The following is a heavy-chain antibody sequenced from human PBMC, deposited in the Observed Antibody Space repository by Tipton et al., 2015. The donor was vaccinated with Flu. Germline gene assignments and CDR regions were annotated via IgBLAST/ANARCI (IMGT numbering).Heavy chain of an antibody. CDR1: GGSISSGSYY. J-gene: IGHJ3*02. CDR2: IYTSGST. V-gene: IGHV4-61*02. Sequence: TLSLTCTVSGGSISSGSYYWSWIRQPAGKGLEWIGRIYTSGSTNYNPSLKSRVTISVDTSKNQFSLKLSSVTAADTAVHYRARDPGFRRGGDIWGQGTMVTVSS. D-gene: IGHD3-10*01. CDR3: ARDPGFRRGGDI.